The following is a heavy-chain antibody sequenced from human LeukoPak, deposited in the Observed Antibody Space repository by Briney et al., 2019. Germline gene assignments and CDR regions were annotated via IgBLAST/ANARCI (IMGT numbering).Heavy chain of an antibody. V-gene: IGHV3-30-3*01. J-gene: IGHJ4*02. CDR1: GFTFSSHA. Sequence: GGSLRLSCAASGFTFSSHAMHWVRQAPGKGLEWVAFISYDGSIKYYADSVKGRFTISRDNSKNALYLQMNSLRADDTAVYYCAKGHLSILFPFDSWGQGTLVTVSS. D-gene: IGHD2-21*01. CDR2: ISYDGSIK. CDR3: AKGHLSILFPFDS.